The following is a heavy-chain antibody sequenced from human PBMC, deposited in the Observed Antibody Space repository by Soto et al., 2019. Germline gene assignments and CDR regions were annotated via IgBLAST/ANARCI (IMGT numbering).Heavy chain of an antibody. CDR3: ARDWELRRMDV. CDR2: IFYTGNT. V-gene: IGHV4-61*08. J-gene: IGHJ6*02. Sequence: QVQLQESGPGLMKPSETLSLTCTVSGGSVSIGDCSWTWIRQPPGKGLEWIGYIFYTGNTNYSPSLKSRVTMSVDRSRNQFSLRLSSVTAADTAVYYCARDWELRRMDVWGQGTTVTVSS. D-gene: IGHD1-7*01. CDR1: GGSVSIGDCS.